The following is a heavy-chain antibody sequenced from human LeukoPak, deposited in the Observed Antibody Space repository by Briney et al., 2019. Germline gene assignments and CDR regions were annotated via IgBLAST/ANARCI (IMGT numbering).Heavy chain of an antibody. J-gene: IGHJ5*02. V-gene: IGHV3-9*01. Sequence: GGSLRLSCAASGFTFDDYAMHWVRQASGRGPEWVSGISWNGVTIGYADSVKGRFAISRDDAKNSLYLQMNILRPEDTALYYCAKDSDLDIVATRSWLDPWGQGTLVTVCS. CDR1: GFTFDDYA. CDR3: AKDSDLDIVATRSWLDP. CDR2: ISWNGVTI. D-gene: IGHD5-12*01.